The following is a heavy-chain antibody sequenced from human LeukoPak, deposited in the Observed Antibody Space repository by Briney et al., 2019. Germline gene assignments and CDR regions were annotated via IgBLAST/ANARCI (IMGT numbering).Heavy chain of an antibody. Sequence: SETLSLTCAVYGGSFSGYYWSWIRQPPGKGLEWIGEINHSGSTNYNPSLKSRVTISVDTSKNQFSLKLSSVTAADTAVYYCARRANSSSTSDYWGQGTLVTVSS. CDR3: ARRANSSSTSDY. J-gene: IGHJ4*02. V-gene: IGHV4-34*01. D-gene: IGHD6-6*01. CDR1: GGSFSGYY. CDR2: INHSGST.